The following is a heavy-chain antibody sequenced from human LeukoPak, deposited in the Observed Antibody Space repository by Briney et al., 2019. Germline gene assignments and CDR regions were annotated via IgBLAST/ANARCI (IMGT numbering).Heavy chain of an antibody. CDR1: GFTFSSYW. CDR2: IKQDGSEK. CDR3: ARVTEYSSSTLGYYYYGMDV. Sequence: GGSLRLSCAASGFTFSSYWMSWVRQAPGKGLEWVANIKQDGSEKYYVDSVKGRFTISRDNAKNSLYLQMNSLRAEDTAVYYCARVTEYSSSTLGYYYYGMDVWGQGTTVTVSS. D-gene: IGHD6-6*01. V-gene: IGHV3-7*03. J-gene: IGHJ6*02.